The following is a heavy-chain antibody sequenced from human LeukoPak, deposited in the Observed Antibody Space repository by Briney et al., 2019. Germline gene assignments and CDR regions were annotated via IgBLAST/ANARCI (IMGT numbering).Heavy chain of an antibody. CDR1: GFTLSDYY. CDR2: ISGSSRYT. D-gene: IGHD6-19*01. CDR3: ATGSAVAGNFDY. Sequence: GGSLRLSCAASGFTLSDYYMSWIRQAPGKGLEWVSYISGSSRYTNYADTVKGRFTISRDDAKNSLYLQMNSLRAEDTAVYYCATGSAVAGNFDYWGQGTLVTVSS. V-gene: IGHV3-11*05. J-gene: IGHJ4*02.